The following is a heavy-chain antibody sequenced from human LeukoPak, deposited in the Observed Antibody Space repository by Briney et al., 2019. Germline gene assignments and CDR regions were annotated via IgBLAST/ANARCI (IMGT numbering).Heavy chain of an antibody. Sequence: GESLKISCKGSGYSFTSYWIGWVRQMPGKGLEWMGIIYPGDSDTRYSPSFQGQVTISADKSISTAYLQWSSLKASDTAMYYCARLPIYCSGGSCHYFDYWGQGTLVTVSS. V-gene: IGHV5-51*01. CDR2: IYPGDSDT. J-gene: IGHJ4*02. D-gene: IGHD2-15*01. CDR1: GYSFTSYW. CDR3: ARLPIYCSGGSCHYFDY.